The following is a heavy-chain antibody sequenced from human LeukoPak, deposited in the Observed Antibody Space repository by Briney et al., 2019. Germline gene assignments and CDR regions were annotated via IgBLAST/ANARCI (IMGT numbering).Heavy chain of an antibody. J-gene: IGHJ3*02. CDR3: ARDPILILGYCSGGSCEEAFDI. Sequence: ASVKVSCKASGYTFTSYAMNWVRQAPGQGLEWMGWINTNTGNPTYAQGFTGRFVFSLDTSVSTAYLQISSLKAEDTAVYYCARDPILILGYCSGGSCEEAFDIWGQGTMVTVSS. CDR1: GYTFTSYA. V-gene: IGHV7-4-1*02. CDR2: INTNTGNP. D-gene: IGHD2-15*01.